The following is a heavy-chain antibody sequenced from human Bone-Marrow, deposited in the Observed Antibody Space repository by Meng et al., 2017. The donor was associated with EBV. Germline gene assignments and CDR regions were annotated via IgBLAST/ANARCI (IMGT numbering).Heavy chain of an antibody. CDR2: IIPIFGTA. V-gene: IGHV1-69*01. CDR3: ASSIEYSSSSGGRWVFDY. CDR1: GGTFSSHA. D-gene: IGHD6-6*01. Sequence: QVQLVHVGAWVKKAGSSAEGRRKGSGGTFSSHAISWGRQAPGQGLEWMGGIIPIFGTANYAQKVQGRVTITADESTSTACMELSSLRSEDTAVYYCASSIEYSSSSGGRWVFDYWGQGTLVTVSS. J-gene: IGHJ4*02.